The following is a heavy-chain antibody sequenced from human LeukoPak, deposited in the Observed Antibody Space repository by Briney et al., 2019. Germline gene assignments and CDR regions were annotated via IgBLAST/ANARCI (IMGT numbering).Heavy chain of an antibody. CDR3: ARQGGGGRAFDI. CDR1: GGSISSSSYY. Sequence: SETLSLTCTVSGGSISSSSYYWGWIRQPPGKGLEWIGSIYYSGSTYYNPSLKSRVTISVDTSKNQFSLELSSATATDTAIYYCARQGGGGRAFDIWGQGTMVTVSS. V-gene: IGHV4-39*01. J-gene: IGHJ3*02. CDR2: IYYSGST. D-gene: IGHD1-26*01.